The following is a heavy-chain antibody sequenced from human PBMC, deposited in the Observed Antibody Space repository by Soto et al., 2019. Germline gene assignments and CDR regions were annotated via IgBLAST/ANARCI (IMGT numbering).Heavy chain of an antibody. J-gene: IGHJ3*02. V-gene: IGHV5-51*01. CDR1: GYSFTSYW. CDR3: ARGGAYCGGDCYFDAFDI. CDR2: IYPVDSDT. Sequence: EVQLVQSGAEVKKPGESLKISCKGSGYSFTSYWIGWVRQMPGKGLEWMGIIYPVDSDTRYSPSFQGQVTISADKSISTAYLQWSSLKASDTAMYYCARGGAYCGGDCYFDAFDIWGQGTMVTVSS. D-gene: IGHD2-21*02.